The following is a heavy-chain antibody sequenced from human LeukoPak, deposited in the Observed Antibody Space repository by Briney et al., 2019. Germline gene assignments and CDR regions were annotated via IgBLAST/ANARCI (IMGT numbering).Heavy chain of an antibody. CDR3: ARHRNKWELPPFDY. V-gene: IGHV3-7*01. CDR1: GFTFNSYW. CDR2: IKQDGSEK. D-gene: IGHD1-26*01. Sequence: GGSLRLSCAASGFTFNSYWMSWVRQAQGKGLEWVANIKQDGSEKHYVDSVKGRFTISRDSAKSSLYLQMNSLRAEDTAVYYCARHRNKWELPPFDYWGQGTLVTVSS. J-gene: IGHJ4*02.